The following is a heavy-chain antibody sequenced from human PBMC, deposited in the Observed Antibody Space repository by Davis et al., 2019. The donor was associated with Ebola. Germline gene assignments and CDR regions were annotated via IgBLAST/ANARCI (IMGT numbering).Heavy chain of an antibody. D-gene: IGHD6-19*01. J-gene: IGHJ5*02. CDR1: GGSISSYY. CDR2: IYYSGST. CDR3: ARQIGWGSGWYSGNNWFDP. Sequence: SETLSLTCTVSGGSISSYYWSWIRQPPGKGLEWIGYIYYSGSTNYNPSLKSRVTISVDTSKNQFSLKLSSVTAADTAVYYCARQIGWGSGWYSGNNWFDPWGQGTLATVSS. V-gene: IGHV4-59*01.